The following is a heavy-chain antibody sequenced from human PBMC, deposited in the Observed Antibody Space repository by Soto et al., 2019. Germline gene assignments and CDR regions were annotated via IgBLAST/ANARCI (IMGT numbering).Heavy chain of an antibody. J-gene: IGHJ4*02. CDR1: GGTFSSYT. Sequence: QVQLVQSGAEVKKPGSSVKVSCKASGGTFSSYTISWVRQAPGQGLEWMGRIIPILGIANYAQKFQGRVTITADKATSTAYMELSSLRPEDTAVYSCAFLGAQWSLAYWGQGTLVTVSS. V-gene: IGHV1-69*02. D-gene: IGHD2-21*01. CDR3: AFLGAQWSLAY. CDR2: IIPILGIA.